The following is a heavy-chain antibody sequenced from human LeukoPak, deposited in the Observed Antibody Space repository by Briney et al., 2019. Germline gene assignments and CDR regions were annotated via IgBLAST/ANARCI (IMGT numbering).Heavy chain of an antibody. CDR3: ARSQSHYYDSSGYYYDAFDI. CDR2: ISSSSSTI. CDR1: GFTFSSYE. J-gene: IGHJ3*02. V-gene: IGHV3-48*03. D-gene: IGHD3-22*01. Sequence: GGSLRLSCAASGFTFSSYEMNWVRQAPGKGLEWVSYISSSSSTIYYADSVKGRFTISRDNAKNSLYLQMNSLRAEDTAVYYCARSQSHYYDSSGYYYDAFDIWGQGTMVTVSS.